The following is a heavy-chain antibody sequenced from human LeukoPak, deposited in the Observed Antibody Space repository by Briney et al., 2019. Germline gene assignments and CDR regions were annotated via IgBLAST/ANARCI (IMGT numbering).Heavy chain of an antibody. D-gene: IGHD5-18*01. CDR2: INSDGSST. CDR1: GFTFSSFW. V-gene: IGHV3-74*01. CDR3: ARGWDGYSYGI. Sequence: GESLRLFCAASGFTFSSFWIHWVRQAPGKGLVWVSRINSDGSSTTYADSVKGRFTISRDNAKNAVYLQMNSLRAEDTAVYYCARGWDGYSYGIWGQGTLVTVSS. J-gene: IGHJ4*02.